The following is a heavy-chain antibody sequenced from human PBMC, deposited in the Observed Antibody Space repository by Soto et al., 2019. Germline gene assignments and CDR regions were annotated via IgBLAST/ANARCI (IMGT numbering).Heavy chain of an antibody. V-gene: IGHV4-31*03. CDR1: GGSISSGGYY. CDR2: IYYSGST. Sequence: QVQLQESGPGLVKPSQTLSLTCTVSGGSISSGGYYWSWIRQHPGKGLEWIGYIYYSGSTYYNPSLKSRVTISVDTSKNQFSLKLSSVTAADTAVYYCAREGPLGYCSSTSCSHYYGMDVWGQGTTVTVSS. D-gene: IGHD2-2*01. J-gene: IGHJ6*02. CDR3: AREGPLGYCSSTSCSHYYGMDV.